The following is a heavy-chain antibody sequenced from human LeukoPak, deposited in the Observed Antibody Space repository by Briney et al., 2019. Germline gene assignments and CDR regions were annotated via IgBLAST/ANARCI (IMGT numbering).Heavy chain of an antibody. Sequence: PGGSLRLSCAASGFTFSSYAMSWVRQAPGKGLEWVSAISGSGGSTYYADSVKGRFTISRDNSKNTLYLQMNSLRAEDTAVYYCATAYSSLGYHMDVWGKGTTVTVSS. CDR3: ATAYSSLGYHMDV. V-gene: IGHV3-23*01. CDR1: GFTFSSYA. CDR2: ISGSGGST. J-gene: IGHJ6*03. D-gene: IGHD6-6*01.